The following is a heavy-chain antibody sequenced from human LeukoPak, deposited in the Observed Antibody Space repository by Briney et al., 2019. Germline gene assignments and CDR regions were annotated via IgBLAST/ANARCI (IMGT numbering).Heavy chain of an antibody. D-gene: IGHD6-19*01. J-gene: IGHJ4*02. CDR2: IKQDGSDK. V-gene: IGHV3-7*01. Sequence: GGSLRLSCAASGFTFSSYWMSWVRQAPGKGLEWVANIKQDGSDKYYVDSVKGRFTISRDNVKNSLYLQMNSLRVEDTAEYYCAREMVAVAGAIDYWGQGTLVTVSS. CDR1: GFTFSSYW. CDR3: AREMVAVAGAIDY.